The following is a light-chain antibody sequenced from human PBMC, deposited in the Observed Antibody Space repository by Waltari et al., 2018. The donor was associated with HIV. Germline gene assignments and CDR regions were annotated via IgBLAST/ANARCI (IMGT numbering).Light chain of an antibody. Sequence: DIQMTQSPSTLSVSVGDRVTITCRASQSISSWLAWYQQKPGKAPKLLIYKASNLESGVPSRFSGSGSGTDFTLTISSLQPDDFATYYCQQYNDYWTFGQGTKVEIK. CDR1: QSISSW. V-gene: IGKV1-5*03. CDR3: QQYNDYWT. CDR2: KAS. J-gene: IGKJ1*01.